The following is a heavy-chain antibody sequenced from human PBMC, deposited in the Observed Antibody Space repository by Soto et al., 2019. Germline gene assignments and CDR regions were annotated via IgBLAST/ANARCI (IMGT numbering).Heavy chain of an antibody. D-gene: IGHD6-6*01. CDR1: GFTFSSYA. CDR2: ISYDGSNK. CDR3: ARDLEYSSSYFDY. V-gene: IGHV3-30-3*01. J-gene: IGHJ4*02. Sequence: RRLSCAASGFTFSSYAMHWVRQAPGKGLEWVAVISYDGSNKYYADSVKGRFTISRDNSKNTLYLQMNSLRAEDTAVYYCARDLEYSSSYFDYWGQGTLVTVSS.